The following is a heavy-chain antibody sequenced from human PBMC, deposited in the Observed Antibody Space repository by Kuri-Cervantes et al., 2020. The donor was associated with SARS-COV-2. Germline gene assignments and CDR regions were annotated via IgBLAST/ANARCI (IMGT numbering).Heavy chain of an antibody. CDR1: GYTFTGYY. J-gene: IGHJ4*02. V-gene: IGHV1-8*03. CDR2: MNPNSGNT. CDR3: ARGGVVPEVSFDY. Sequence: ASVKVSCKASGYTFTGYYMHWVRQATGQGLEWMGWMNPNSGNTGYAQKFQGRVTITRNTSISKAYMELSSLRSEDTAVYYCARGGVVPEVSFDYWGQGTLVTVSS. D-gene: IGHD2-2*01.